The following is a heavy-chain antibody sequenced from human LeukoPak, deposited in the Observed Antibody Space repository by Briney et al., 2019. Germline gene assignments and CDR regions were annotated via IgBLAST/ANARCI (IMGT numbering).Heavy chain of an antibody. Sequence: GGSLRLSCAGSGFTIGSYWMSWVRQAPGKGLEWVANIRQDGSEKYYVDSVKGRLIISRDNAKNSLYLQMNSVRAEDTGIYYCARAGYYGDDVFDLWGQGTMVTVSS. D-gene: IGHD2/OR15-2a*01. CDR3: ARAGYYGDDVFDL. J-gene: IGHJ3*01. V-gene: IGHV3-7*01. CDR2: IRQDGSEK. CDR1: GFTIGSYW.